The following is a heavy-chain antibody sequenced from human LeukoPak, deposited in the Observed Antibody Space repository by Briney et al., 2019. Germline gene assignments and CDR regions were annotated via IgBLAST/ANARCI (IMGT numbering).Heavy chain of an antibody. V-gene: IGHV3-30*02. CDR2: IRYDGSNK. J-gene: IGHJ5*02. CDR1: GFTFSSYG. CDR3: ASCKLLLRSDWFDP. D-gene: IGHD2-15*01. Sequence: GGSLRLSCAASGFTFSSYGMHWVRQAPGKGLEWVAFIRYDGSNKYCADSVKGRFTISRDNSKNTLYLQMNSLRAEDTAVYYCASCKLLLRSDWFDPWGQGTLVTVSS.